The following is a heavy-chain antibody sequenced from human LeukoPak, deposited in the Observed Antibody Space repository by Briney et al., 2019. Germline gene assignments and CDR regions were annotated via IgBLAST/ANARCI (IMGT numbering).Heavy chain of an antibody. Sequence: ASETLSLTCTVSGGSISSGGYYWSWIRQPPGKGLEWIGYIYHSGSTYYNPSLKSRVTISVDRSKNQFSLKLSSVTAADTAVYCCARGDSSGPYDYWGQGTLVTVSS. CDR1: GGSISSGGYY. J-gene: IGHJ4*02. D-gene: IGHD3-22*01. CDR3: ARGDSSGPYDY. V-gene: IGHV4-30-2*01. CDR2: IYHSGST.